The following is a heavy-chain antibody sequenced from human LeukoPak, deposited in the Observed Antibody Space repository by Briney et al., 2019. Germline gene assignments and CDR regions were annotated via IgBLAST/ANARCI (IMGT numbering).Heavy chain of an antibody. CDR3: ARGRPVGASTVEDY. D-gene: IGHD1-26*01. J-gene: IGHJ4*02. CDR1: GFTVSNNY. V-gene: IGHV3-66*01. Sequence: GGSLRLSCAATGFTVSNNYMSWVRQAPGKGLEWVSVIYSGGSTDYADSVTGRFTFSRDNSKNTLYLQMNNLGAEDTAVYYCARGRPVGASTVEDYWGQGTLVTVSS. CDR2: IYSGGST.